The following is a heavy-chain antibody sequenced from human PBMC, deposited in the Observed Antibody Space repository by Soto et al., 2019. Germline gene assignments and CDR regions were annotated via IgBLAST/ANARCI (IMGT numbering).Heavy chain of an antibody. CDR1: GGTFSSYT. CDR3: ARGTTSRGRITIFGGYYYYYMDV. V-gene: IGHV1-8*02. Sequence: ASVKVSCKASGGTFSSYTISWLRQATGQGLEWMGWMSPNSGNTGYAQKFQGRVTMTRNTSISTAYMELSSLRSEDTAVYYCARGTTSRGRITIFGGYYYYYMDVWGKGTTVTVSS. J-gene: IGHJ6*03. D-gene: IGHD3-3*01. CDR2: MSPNSGNT.